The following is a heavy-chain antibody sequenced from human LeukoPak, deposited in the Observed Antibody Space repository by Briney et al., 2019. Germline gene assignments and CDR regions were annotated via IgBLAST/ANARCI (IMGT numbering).Heavy chain of an antibody. CDR3: ATGYSSTWYYFDY. D-gene: IGHD6-13*01. CDR2: SYHTGST. CDR1: GDSISSYY. J-gene: IGHJ4*02. V-gene: IGHV4-59*01. Sequence: NPSETLSLTCTVSGDSISSYYWSWIRQPPGKGLEWVGYSYHTGSTNYNPSLKSRVTISVDKSKNQFSLKLSSVTAGDTAVYYCATGYSSTWYYFDYWGQGTLVTVCS.